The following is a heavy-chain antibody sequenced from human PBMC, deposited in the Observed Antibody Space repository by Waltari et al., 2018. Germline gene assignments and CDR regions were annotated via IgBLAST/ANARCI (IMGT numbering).Heavy chain of an antibody. CDR2: IYHSGST. V-gene: IGHV4-38-2*02. D-gene: IGHD4-4*01. CDR3: ARDAGNYFYFDY. J-gene: IGHJ4*02. CDR1: GYSISSGYY. Sequence: QVQLQESGPGLVKPSETLSLTCAVSGYSISSGYYWGWIRQPPGKGLEWIGSIYHSGSTYYTPSLKSRVTISVDTSKNQFSLKLSSVTAADTAVYYCARDAGNYFYFDYWGQGTLVTVSS.